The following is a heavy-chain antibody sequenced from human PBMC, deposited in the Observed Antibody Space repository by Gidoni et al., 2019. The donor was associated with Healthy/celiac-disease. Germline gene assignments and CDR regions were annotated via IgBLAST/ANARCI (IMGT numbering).Heavy chain of an antibody. CDR3: ARQADYDSSGYSGAEIDY. CDR1: GASISTRSYY. J-gene: IGHJ4*02. D-gene: IGHD3-22*01. V-gene: IGHV4-39*01. Sequence: QLQLQESGPGQVKPSETLSLTCTVPGASISTRSYYWGWIRQPPGKGLEWIGSIYYSGSTYHNPALKSRVTISVDTSKNQFALKLSSVTAAHTAVYYCARQADYDSSGYSGAEIDYWGQGTLVTVSS. CDR2: IYYSGST.